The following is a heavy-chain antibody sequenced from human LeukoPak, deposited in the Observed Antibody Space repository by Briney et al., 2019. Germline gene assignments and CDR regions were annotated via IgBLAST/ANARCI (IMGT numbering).Heavy chain of an antibody. CDR3: ARGFAARPLDY. CDR2: INPSGGST. CDR1: GYTFTGYY. V-gene: IGHV1-46*01. D-gene: IGHD6-6*01. Sequence: GASVKVSCKASGYTFTGYYMHWVRQAPGQGLEWMGIINPSGGSTSYAQKFQGRVTVTRDTSTTTVYMELSSLGSEDTAVYYCARGFAARPLDYWGLGTLVTVSS. J-gene: IGHJ4*02.